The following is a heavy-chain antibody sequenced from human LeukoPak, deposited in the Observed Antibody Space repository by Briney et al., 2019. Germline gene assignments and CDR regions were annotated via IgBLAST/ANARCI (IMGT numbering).Heavy chain of an antibody. J-gene: IGHJ4*02. D-gene: IGHD6-19*01. Sequence: GGSLRLSCAASGFTFSSYAMSWVRQAPGKGLEWVSYISSSGSTIYYADSVKGRFTISRDNAKNSLYLQMNSLRAEDTAVYYCARAGAVAGPQYPDYWGQGTLVTVSS. V-gene: IGHV3-48*04. CDR3: ARAGAVAGPQYPDY. CDR1: GFTFSSYA. CDR2: ISSSGSTI.